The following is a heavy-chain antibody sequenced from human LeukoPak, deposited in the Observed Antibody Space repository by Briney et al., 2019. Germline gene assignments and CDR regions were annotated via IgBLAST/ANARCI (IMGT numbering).Heavy chain of an antibody. V-gene: IGHV3-53*01. CDR3: ARALSSGWYGEYY. D-gene: IGHD6-19*01. J-gene: IGHJ4*02. CDR1: GFTVSNFY. Sequence: GGSLRLSCAASGFTVSNFYMTWVRQAPGKGLEWVSVIYSGGSTYYADSVKGRFTISRDNSKNTLSLQMSSLRAEDTAVYYCARALSSGWYGEYYWGQGTLVTVSS. CDR2: IYSGGST.